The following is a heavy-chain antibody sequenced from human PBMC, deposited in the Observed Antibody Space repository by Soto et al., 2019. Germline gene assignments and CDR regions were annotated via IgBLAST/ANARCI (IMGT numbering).Heavy chain of an antibody. CDR1: GGTFSSYA. CDR2: IIPIFGRA. CDR3: ARDLTGTRDAFDI. D-gene: IGHD1-20*01. Sequence: SVKVSCKASGGTFSSYAISWVRQAPGQGLEWMGGIIPIFGRANYAQKFQGRVTITRDTSTSTVYMELSSLRSEDTAVYYCARDLTGTRDAFDIWGQGTMVTVSS. V-gene: IGHV1-69*05. J-gene: IGHJ3*02.